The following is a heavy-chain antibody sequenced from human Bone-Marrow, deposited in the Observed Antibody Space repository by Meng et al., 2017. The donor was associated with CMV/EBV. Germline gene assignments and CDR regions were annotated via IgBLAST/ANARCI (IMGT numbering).Heavy chain of an antibody. J-gene: IGHJ4*02. D-gene: IGHD3-10*01. Sequence: FSLSTSGVSVAWLRRTPGKGQEWLALIHWNDDKGYSPSLKSRLTITKDTSKNQVVLTMTNLNPMDTGTYYCARNFYGSGTYYRGPDYWGQGTLVTVSS. V-gene: IGHV2-5*04. CDR2: IHWNDDK. CDR1: FSLSTSGVS. CDR3: ARNFYGSGTYYRGPDY.